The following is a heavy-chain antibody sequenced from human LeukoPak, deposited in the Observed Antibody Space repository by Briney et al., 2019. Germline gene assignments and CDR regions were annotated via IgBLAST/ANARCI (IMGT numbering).Heavy chain of an antibody. CDR2: INSDGRST. V-gene: IGHV3-74*01. D-gene: IGHD3-22*01. CDR1: GFTFSSYW. J-gene: IGHJ4*02. Sequence: GGSLRLSCAASGFTFSSYWMHWVRQAPGKGLVWVSRINSDGRSTIYADSVKGRFTISRDNARNTLYLQMNSLRAEDTAVYYCAREGYYYDSSGYSTQFDYWGQGTLVTVSS. CDR3: AREGYYYDSSGYSTQFDY.